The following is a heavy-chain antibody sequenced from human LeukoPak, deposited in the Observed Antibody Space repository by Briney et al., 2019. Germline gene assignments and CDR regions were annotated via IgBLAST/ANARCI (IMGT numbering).Heavy chain of an antibody. D-gene: IGHD2-2*01. CDR2: ISAYNGNT. V-gene: IGHV1-18*01. Sequence: ASVKVSCKASGGTFSSYAISWVRQAPGQGLEWMGWISAYNGNTNYAQKLQGRVTMTTDTSTSTAYMELRSLRSDDTVVYYCARVGASSTSCTPLDYWGQGTLVTVSS. CDR3: ARVGASSTSCTPLDY. J-gene: IGHJ4*02. CDR1: GGTFSSYA.